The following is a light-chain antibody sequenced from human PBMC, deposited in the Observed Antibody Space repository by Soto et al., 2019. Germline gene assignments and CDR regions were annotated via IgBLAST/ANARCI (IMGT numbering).Light chain of an antibody. CDR1: TGAVTSGHY. CDR3: LLSYSGDRV. Sequence: QAVVTHEPSLTVSPGGTVTLTCAYSTGAVTSGHYPYWFQQKPGQAPRTLIYDTNNKYSWTPARFSGSLLGGKAALTLSGAQPEDEAEYHCLLSYSGDRVFGGGTKLTVL. V-gene: IGLV7-46*01. J-gene: IGLJ3*02. CDR2: DTN.